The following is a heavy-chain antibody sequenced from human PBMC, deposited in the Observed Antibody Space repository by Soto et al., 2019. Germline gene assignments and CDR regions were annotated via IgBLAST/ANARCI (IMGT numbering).Heavy chain of an antibody. CDR3: ARQPGIAAAGPGDY. CDR2: IYYSGST. CDR1: GVSISSSSYY. Sequence: SETLSLTCTVSGVSISSSSYYWGWIRQPPGKGLEWIGSIYYSGSTYYNPSLKSRVTISVDTSKNQFSLKLSSVTAADTAVYYCARQPGIAAAGPGDYWGQGTLVTVSS. D-gene: IGHD6-13*01. V-gene: IGHV4-39*01. J-gene: IGHJ4*02.